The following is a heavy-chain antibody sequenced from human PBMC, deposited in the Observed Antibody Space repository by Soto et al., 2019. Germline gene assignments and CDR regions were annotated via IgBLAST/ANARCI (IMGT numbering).Heavy chain of an antibody. J-gene: IGHJ3*02. CDR3: AGGADYYDSSGYDDAFDI. V-gene: IGHV3-21*01. Sequence: GGSLRLSCAASGFTFSSYIMNWVRQAPGKGLEWVSSISSSSSYIYYADSVKGRFTISRDNAKNSLYLQMNSLRAEDTAVYYCAGGADYYDSSGYDDAFDIWGQGTMVAV. CDR1: GFTFSSYI. CDR2: ISSSSSYI. D-gene: IGHD3-22*01.